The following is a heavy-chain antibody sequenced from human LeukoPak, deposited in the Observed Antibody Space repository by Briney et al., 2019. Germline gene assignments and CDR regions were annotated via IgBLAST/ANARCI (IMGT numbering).Heavy chain of an antibody. CDR1: GFTFTGYW. D-gene: IGHD6-13*01. V-gene: IGHV3-74*01. J-gene: IGHJ4*02. Sequence: GGSLRLSCAASGFTFTGYWMNWVRQAPGKGLVWVSHINIDGSSTNYADSVKGRFTISRDNAKNTLYLQMNSLRAGDTAVYYCARTIAPATLASWGQGTLVTVSS. CDR3: ARTIAPATLAS. CDR2: INIDGSST.